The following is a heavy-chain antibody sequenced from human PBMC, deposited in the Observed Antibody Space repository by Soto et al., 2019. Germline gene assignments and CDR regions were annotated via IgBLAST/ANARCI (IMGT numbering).Heavy chain of an antibody. Sequence: ASVKVSCKASGYTFTSYGISWVRQAPGQGLEWMGWISAYNGNTNYAQKLQGRVTMTTDTSTSTAYMELRSLRSDDTAVYYCARDRSFIAAADPIDYWGQGTLVTVSS. D-gene: IGHD6-13*01. CDR3: ARDRSFIAAADPIDY. CDR2: ISAYNGNT. V-gene: IGHV1-18*01. CDR1: GYTFTSYG. J-gene: IGHJ4*02.